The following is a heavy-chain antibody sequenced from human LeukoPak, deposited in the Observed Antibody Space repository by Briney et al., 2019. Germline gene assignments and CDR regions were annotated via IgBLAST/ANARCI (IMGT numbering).Heavy chain of an antibody. D-gene: IGHD3-10*01. CDR3: ARHYYFGSGTYYPSSFDY. Sequence: HGESLKISCKGSGYSFTSYWIGWVRQMPGRGLEWMGIIYPGDSDTRYSPSFQGQVTISADKSISTAYLQWSSLKASDTAMYYCARHYYFGSGTYYPSSFDYWGQGTLVTVSS. CDR1: GYSFTSYW. J-gene: IGHJ4*02. V-gene: IGHV5-51*01. CDR2: IYPGDSDT.